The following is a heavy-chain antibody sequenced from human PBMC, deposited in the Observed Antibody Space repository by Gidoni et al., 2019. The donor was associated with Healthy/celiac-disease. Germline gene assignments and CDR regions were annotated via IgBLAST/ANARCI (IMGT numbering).Heavy chain of an antibody. D-gene: IGHD5-12*01. Sequence: QLQLQESGSGLVKPSQTLSLTCAVSGGSISSGGYSWSWIRQPPGKGLEWIGDIYHSGSTYYNTALKSRVTIAVDKSKNQFSLKLSSVTAADTAVYYCAAAFQGRHADGYNQHDAFDIWGQGTMVTVSS. V-gene: IGHV4-30-2*01. CDR1: GGSISSGGYS. CDR2: IYHSGST. CDR3: AAAFQGRHADGYNQHDAFDI. J-gene: IGHJ3*02.